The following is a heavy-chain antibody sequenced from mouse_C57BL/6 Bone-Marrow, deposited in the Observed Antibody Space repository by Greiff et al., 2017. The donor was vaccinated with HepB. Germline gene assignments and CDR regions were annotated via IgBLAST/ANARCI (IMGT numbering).Heavy chain of an antibody. CDR2: ISGGGGNT. V-gene: IGHV5-9*01. Sequence: EVKLMESGGGLVKPGGSLKLSCAASGFTFSSYTMSWVRQTPEKRLEWVATISGGGGNTYYPDSVKGRFTISRDNAKNTLYLQMSSLRSEDTALYYCARPYYGSPYYYAMDYWGQGTSVTVSS. D-gene: IGHD1-1*01. J-gene: IGHJ4*01. CDR3: ARPYYGSPYYYAMDY. CDR1: GFTFSSYT.